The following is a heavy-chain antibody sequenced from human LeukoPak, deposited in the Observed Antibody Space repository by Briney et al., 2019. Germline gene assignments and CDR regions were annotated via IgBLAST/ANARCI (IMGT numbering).Heavy chain of an antibody. J-gene: IGHJ4*02. D-gene: IGHD6-19*01. CDR1: GFSFSDYA. Sequence: PGGSLRLSCGASGFSFSDYAMHWVHQAPAKGLEWVAVISYDGNNKHYADSVKGRFTISRDNSKNTLYLQMNSLRAEDTAVYYCARDKQWLYCFDQWGQGTPVTVSS. V-gene: IGHV3-30-3*01. CDR2: ISYDGNNK. CDR3: ARDKQWLYCFDQ.